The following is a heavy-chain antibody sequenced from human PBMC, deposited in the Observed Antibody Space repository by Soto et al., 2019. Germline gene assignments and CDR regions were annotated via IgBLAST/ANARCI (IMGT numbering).Heavy chain of an antibody. CDR3: ARNLGYSYGNNYFDY. J-gene: IGHJ4*02. V-gene: IGHV3-7*01. Sequence: EVQLVESGGGLVQPGGSLRLSCAASGFTFSSYWMSWVRQAPGKGLEWVANIKQDGSEKYYVDSVKGRFTISRDNAKNSLYLQMNSRRAEDTAVYYGARNLGYSYGNNYFDYWGQGTLVTVSS. CDR1: GFTFSSYW. D-gene: IGHD5-18*01. CDR2: IKQDGSEK.